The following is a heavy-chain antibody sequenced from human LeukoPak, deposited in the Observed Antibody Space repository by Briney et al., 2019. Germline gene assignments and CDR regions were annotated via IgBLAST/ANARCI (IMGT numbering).Heavy chain of an antibody. CDR3: ARDTYTTVIAMDV. CDR2: ISAYNGNT. CDR1: GYTFTSYG. V-gene: IGHV1-18*01. Sequence: GASVKVSCKASGYTFTSYGFSWVRQAPGQGLEWMGWISAYNGNTDYPQNLQGRVTLTTDTSTSTAYMELRSLRSDDTAVYYCARDTYTTVIAMDVWGKGTTVIVSS. D-gene: IGHD4-17*01. J-gene: IGHJ6*03.